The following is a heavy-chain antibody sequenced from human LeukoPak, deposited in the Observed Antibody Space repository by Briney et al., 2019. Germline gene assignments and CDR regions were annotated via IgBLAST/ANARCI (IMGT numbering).Heavy chain of an antibody. CDR1: GFTFSSYS. V-gene: IGHV3-21*01. CDR3: ARAWYHDILTGSGAFDI. J-gene: IGHJ3*02. Sequence: GGSLRLSCAASGFTFSSYSMNWVRQAPGKGLEWVSSISSSSSYIYYADSVKGRFTISRDNAKNSLYLQMNSLRAEDTAVYYCARAWYHDILTGSGAFDIWGQGTMVTVSS. D-gene: IGHD3-9*01. CDR2: ISSSSSYI.